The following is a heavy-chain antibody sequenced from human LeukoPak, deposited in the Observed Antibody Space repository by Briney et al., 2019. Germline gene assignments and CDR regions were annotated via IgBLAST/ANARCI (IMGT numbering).Heavy chain of an antibody. V-gene: IGHV4-4*07. J-gene: IGHJ1*01. Sequence: SETLSLTCTVSGGSISSYYWSWIRQPAGKGLEWIGRIYTSGSTNYNPSLKSRVTMSVDTSKNQFSLKLSSVTAADTAVYYCASPPSGSYLGEHFQHWGQGTLVTVSS. CDR1: GGSISSYY. CDR2: IYTSGST. D-gene: IGHD1-26*01. CDR3: ASPPSGSYLGEHFQH.